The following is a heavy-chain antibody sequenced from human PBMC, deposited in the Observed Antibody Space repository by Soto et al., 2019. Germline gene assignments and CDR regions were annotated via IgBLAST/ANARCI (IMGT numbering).Heavy chain of an antibody. D-gene: IGHD3-22*01. V-gene: IGHV1-3*01. CDR1: GYSFTSYA. CDR2: INGGNGYT. Sequence: ASVKVSCKASGYSFTSYALQWVRQAPGQRFEWMGWINGGNGYTKSSQQFQDRVTITRDTSASTAYMELRAEDTAVYYCARAPYDSSGLWGQGTLVTVSS. CDR3: ARAPYDSSGL. J-gene: IGHJ4*02.